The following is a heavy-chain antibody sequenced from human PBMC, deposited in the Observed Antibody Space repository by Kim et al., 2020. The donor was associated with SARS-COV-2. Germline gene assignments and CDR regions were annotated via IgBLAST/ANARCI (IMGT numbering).Heavy chain of an antibody. Sequence: GGSLRLSCAASGFTFSSYAMSWVRQAPGKGLEWVSAISGSGGSTYYADSVKGRFTISRDNSKNTLYLQMNSLRAEDTAVYYCAKDNGIVVVPAAMNWFDPWGQGTLVTVSS. V-gene: IGHV3-23*01. D-gene: IGHD2-2*01. CDR3: AKDNGIVVVPAAMNWFDP. J-gene: IGHJ5*02. CDR1: GFTFSSYA. CDR2: ISGSGGST.